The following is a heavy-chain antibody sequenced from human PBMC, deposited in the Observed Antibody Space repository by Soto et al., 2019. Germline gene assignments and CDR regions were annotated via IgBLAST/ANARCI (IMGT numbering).Heavy chain of an antibody. D-gene: IGHD5-18*01. J-gene: IGHJ4*02. CDR2: MNAGVGNT. Sequence: ASVKVSCKASGYTFTDYALRWVRQAPGQRLEWMGWMNAGVGNTLYSQKFQGRITITRDTSASTAYMELNSLKSEDTAIYYCARGTGYTFGSLNYWGPGTLVTVSS. V-gene: IGHV1-3*01. CDR1: GYTFTDYA. CDR3: ARGTGYTFGSLNY.